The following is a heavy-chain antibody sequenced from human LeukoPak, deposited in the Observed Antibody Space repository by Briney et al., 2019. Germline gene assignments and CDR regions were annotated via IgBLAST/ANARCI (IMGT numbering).Heavy chain of an antibody. CDR1: GGTFSSYA. Sequence: ASVKVSCKASGGTFSSYAISWVRQAPGQGLEWMGGIIPFFGTSNYAQKFQGRVTITADESTSTAYMELSSLRPEDTAVYYCARVTAYCGGDCYTGDFDYWGQGTLVTVSS. CDR3: ARVTAYCGGDCYTGDFDY. V-gene: IGHV1-69*13. CDR2: IIPFFGTS. D-gene: IGHD2-21*01. J-gene: IGHJ4*02.